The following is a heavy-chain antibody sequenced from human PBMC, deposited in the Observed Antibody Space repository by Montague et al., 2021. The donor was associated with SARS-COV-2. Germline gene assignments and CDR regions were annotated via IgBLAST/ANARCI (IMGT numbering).Heavy chain of an antibody. CDR2: INHSGGT. CDR3: ARDSWGIMAFDI. V-gene: IGHV4-34*01. J-gene: IGHJ3*02. Sequence: SETLSLTCAVYGGSFSGYYWSWIRQPPGKGLEWIGEINHSGGTNYNPSLKSRVTISMDTSKNQFSLKLTSVTVADTAVYYCARDSWGIMAFDIWGQGTMVTVSS. D-gene: IGHD3-16*01. CDR1: GGSFSGYY.